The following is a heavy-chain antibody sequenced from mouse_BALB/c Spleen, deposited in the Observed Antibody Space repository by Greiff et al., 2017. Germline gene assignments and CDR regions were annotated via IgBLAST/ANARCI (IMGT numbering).Heavy chain of an antibody. CDR3: ARGGFHDY. CDR2: ISTYYGDA. Sequence: QVHVKQSGAELVRPGVSVKISCKGSGYTFTDYAMHWVKQSHAKSLEWIGVISTYYGDASYNQKFKGKATMTVDKSSSTAYMELARLTSEDSAIYYCARGGFHDYWGQGTTLTVSS. J-gene: IGHJ2*01. CDR1: GYTFTDYA. V-gene: IGHV1S137*01.